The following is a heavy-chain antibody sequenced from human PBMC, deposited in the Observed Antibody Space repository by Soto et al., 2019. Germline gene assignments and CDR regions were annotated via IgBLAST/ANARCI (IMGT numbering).Heavy chain of an antibody. Sequence: QVQLQESGPGLVKPSQTLSLTCTVSCGSISSGVYYWSWIRQHPGQGLEWIGYISYSGSTYYNPSLKRRVTRSVETSKNQFSLKLRCVTAADTAVYYCARCVTSFGVVISRHYYYGLDVWGQGTTLTVSS. CDR3: ARCVTSFGVVISRHYYYGLDV. D-gene: IGHD3-3*01. J-gene: IGHJ6*02. V-gene: IGHV4-31*03. CDR1: CGSISSGVYY. CDR2: ISYSGST.